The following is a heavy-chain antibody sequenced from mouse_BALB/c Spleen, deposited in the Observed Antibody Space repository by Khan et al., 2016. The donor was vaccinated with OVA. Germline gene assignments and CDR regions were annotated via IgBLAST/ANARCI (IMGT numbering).Heavy chain of an antibody. CDR1: GYTFTSNT. Sequence: VQLQESGAELARPGASVRMSCKASGYTFTSNTMHWVKQRPGQGLEWIGYINPRSGYTNYNQNFKDKATLTADKSSSTAYMQLSSLTSEDSAVYYCARRRTGYTMDYWGQGTSVTVSS. J-gene: IGHJ4*01. CDR2: INPRSGYT. V-gene: IGHV1-4*01. CDR3: ARRRTGYTMDY.